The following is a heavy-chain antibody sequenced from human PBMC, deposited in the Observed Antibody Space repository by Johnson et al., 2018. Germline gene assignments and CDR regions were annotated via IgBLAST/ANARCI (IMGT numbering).Heavy chain of an antibody. CDR2: ISHDGINK. V-gene: IGHV3-30*18. Sequence: QVQLVQSGGGVVQXGGSLRLXCAASGFTFSRFGMHWVRQAPGKGLEWVAIISHDGINKLYGDSVKGRFTISRDNSKNTLYLQLNRLRPEDTAQYFCAKSKAPSGYYMDVWGKGNTVTVSS. CDR3: AKSKAPSGYYMDV. J-gene: IGHJ6*03. CDR1: GFTFSRFG. D-gene: IGHD3-10*01.